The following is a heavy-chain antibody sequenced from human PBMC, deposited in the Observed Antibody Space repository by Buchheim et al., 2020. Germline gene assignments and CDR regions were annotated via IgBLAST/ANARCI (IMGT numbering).Heavy chain of an antibody. D-gene: IGHD3-22*01. CDR2: INSDGRTT. J-gene: IGHJ6*02. CDR3: VTSGSYYYYAMDV. Sequence: EVQLVESGGGLVQPGGSPRLSCAASGFTFSSYWMHWVRQAPGKGLVCVARINSDGRTTTYADSVKGRFTISRDNAMNTLYLQMNSLRAEDTAVYYCVTSGSYYYYAMDVWGQGTT. CDR1: GFTFSSYW. V-gene: IGHV3-74*01.